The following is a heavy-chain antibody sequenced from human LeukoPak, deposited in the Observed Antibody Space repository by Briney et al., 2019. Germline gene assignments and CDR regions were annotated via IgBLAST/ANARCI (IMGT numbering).Heavy chain of an antibody. CDR2: INPNSGGT. Sequence: EASVTVSCKASGYTFTGYYMHWVRQAPGQGLEWMGRINPNSGGTNYAQKFQGRVTMTRDTSISTAYMELSRLRSDDTAVYYCARGPRRITIFGPWDSGMDVWGQGTTVTVSS. CDR3: ARGPRRITIFGPWDSGMDV. J-gene: IGHJ6*02. D-gene: IGHD3-3*01. CDR1: GYTFTGYY. V-gene: IGHV1-2*06.